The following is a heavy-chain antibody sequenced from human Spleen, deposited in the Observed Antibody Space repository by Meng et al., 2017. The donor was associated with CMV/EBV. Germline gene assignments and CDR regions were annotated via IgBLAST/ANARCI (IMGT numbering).Heavy chain of an antibody. CDR3: ASWFCSSTSCYESFSYYYYGMDV. J-gene: IGHJ6*02. D-gene: IGHD2-2*01. V-gene: IGHV4-39*07. CDR1: GGSISSSTYY. CDR2: IYYSGST. Sequence: SETLSLTCTVSGGSISSSTYYWGWIRQPPGKGLEWVGSIYYSGSTFYNPSLESRVTISVDTSKNQFSLKLTSVTAADTAVYYCASWFCSSTSCYESFSYYYYGMDVWGQGTTVTVSS.